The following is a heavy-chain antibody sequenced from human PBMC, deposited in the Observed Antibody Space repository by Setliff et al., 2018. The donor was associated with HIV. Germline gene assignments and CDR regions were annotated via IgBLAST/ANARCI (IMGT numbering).Heavy chain of an antibody. V-gene: IGHV4-4*07. D-gene: IGHD5-18*01. J-gene: IGHJ4*02. CDR2: IYGTGST. Sequence: SETLSLTCTVSGGSVSSYYWSWIRQPAGKGLEWIGRIYGTGSTTYSPSLESRVTMSIDRSNNLFSLELTSVTAADTAVYYCARAQGLEMATVISFDSWGQGTQVTVSS. CDR3: ARAQGLEMATVISFDS. CDR1: GGSVSSYY.